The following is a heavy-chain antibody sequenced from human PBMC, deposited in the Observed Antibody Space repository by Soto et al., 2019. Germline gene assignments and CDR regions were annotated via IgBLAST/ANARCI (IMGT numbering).Heavy chain of an antibody. V-gene: IGHV1-69*13. D-gene: IGHD3-3*01. CDR2: IIPIFGTA. J-gene: IGHJ5*02. CDR3: ARDVRCWEWLDRNWFDP. Sequence: ASVKVSCMASQGSFRSYAISWVRQAPGQGHEWMGGIIPIFGTANYAQKFQGRVTITANESTRTAYMGLSSLRSEDTAVYYCARDVRCWEWLDRNWFDPWGQGTLVTVSS. CDR1: QGSFRSYA.